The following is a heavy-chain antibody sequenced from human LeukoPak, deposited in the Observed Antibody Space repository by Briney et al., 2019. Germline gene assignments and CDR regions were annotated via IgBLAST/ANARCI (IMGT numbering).Heavy chain of an antibody. V-gene: IGHV3-53*01. D-gene: IGHD6-19*01. Sequence: GGSLRLSCAASGFTVSSNYMSWVRQAPGKGLEWVSVIYSGGSTYYADSVKGRFTISRDNSKNTLYLQMNSLRAEDTAVYYCARALREQWLAPPTSMDVWGQGTTVTVSS. J-gene: IGHJ6*02. CDR3: ARALREQWLAPPTSMDV. CDR1: GFTVSSNY. CDR2: IYSGGST.